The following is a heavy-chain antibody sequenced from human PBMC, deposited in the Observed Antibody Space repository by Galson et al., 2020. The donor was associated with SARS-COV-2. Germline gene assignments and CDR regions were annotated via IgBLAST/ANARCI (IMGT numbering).Heavy chain of an antibody. V-gene: IGHV4-34*01. Sequence: SETLSLTCAVYGGSFSGYYWSWIRQPPGKGLEWIGEINHSGSTNYNPSLKSRVTISVDTSKNQFSLKLSSVTAADTAVYYCARWGSCSSTSCPNYSSSWLGGGFDYWGQGTLVTVSS. CDR2: INHSGST. CDR1: GGSFSGYY. J-gene: IGHJ4*02. D-gene: IGHD2-2*01. CDR3: ARWGSCSSTSCPNYSSSWLGGGFDY.